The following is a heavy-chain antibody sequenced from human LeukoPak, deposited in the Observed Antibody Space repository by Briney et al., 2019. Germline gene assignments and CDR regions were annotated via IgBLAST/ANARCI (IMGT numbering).Heavy chain of an antibody. D-gene: IGHD3-10*01. J-gene: IGHJ4*02. CDR2: VIPIFGTA. Sequence: GASVKVSCKASGGTFSSYAISWVRQAPGQGLEWMGGVIPIFGTANYAQKFQGRVTITADKSTSTAHMELSSLRSEDMAVYYCAREGMSDLDYWGQGTLVTVSS. CDR3: AREGMSDLDY. V-gene: IGHV1-69*06. CDR1: GGTFSSYA.